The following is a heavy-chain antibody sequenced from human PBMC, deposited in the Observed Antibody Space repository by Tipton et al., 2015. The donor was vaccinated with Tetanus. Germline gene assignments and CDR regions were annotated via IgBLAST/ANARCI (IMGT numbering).Heavy chain of an antibody. CDR3: ANLVAVTDNDY. V-gene: IGHV3-30*18. CDR2: ISNDGYNT. Sequence: SLRLSCAASGFIFSRYYMHWVRQAPGKGLEWVAVISNDGYNTFYADAVEGRFTISRDNSRNMLHLHMSSLRVEDTAVYYCANLVAVTDNDYWGQGTLVTVS. D-gene: IGHD6-19*01. J-gene: IGHJ4*02. CDR1: GFIFSRYY.